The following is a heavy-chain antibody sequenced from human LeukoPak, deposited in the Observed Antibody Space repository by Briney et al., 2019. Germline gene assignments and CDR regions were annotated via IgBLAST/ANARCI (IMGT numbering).Heavy chain of an antibody. CDR3: ARLLGVRRGVMTGWFDP. J-gene: IGHJ5*02. V-gene: IGHV4-59*08. D-gene: IGHD3-10*01. Sequence: PSETLSLTCTVSGGSFSHSYWSWLRQPPGKGLEWVAYLYYTGYADTGSTNYNPSLKSRVTTSVDASKNQFSQTLTSVTAADTAVYYCARLLGVRRGVMTGWFDPWGQGALVTVSS. CDR1: GGSFSHSY. CDR2: LYYTGYADTGST.